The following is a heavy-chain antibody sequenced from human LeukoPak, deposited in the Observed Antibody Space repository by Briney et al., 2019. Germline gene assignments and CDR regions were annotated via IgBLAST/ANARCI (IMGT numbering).Heavy chain of an antibody. D-gene: IGHD6-19*01. CDR3: ARDPPRIQWLVTGANYFDY. J-gene: IGHJ4*02. V-gene: IGHV3-30*03. CDR1: GLTFRTYA. CDR2: IPYNGSNK. Sequence: GGSLRLSCAASGLTFRTYAMPGSGKAPAKGLGGLAVIPYNGSNKYFADSVKGRFTISRDNAKNSLYPQMNSLRAEDTAVYYCARDPPRIQWLVTGANYFDYWGQGTLVTVSS.